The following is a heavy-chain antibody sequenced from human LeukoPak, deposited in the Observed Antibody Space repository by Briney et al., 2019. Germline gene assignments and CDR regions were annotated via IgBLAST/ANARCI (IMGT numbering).Heavy chain of an antibody. Sequence: KTSETLSLTCTVSGGSISSYYWSWIRQPPGKGLEWIGYIYYSGSTNYNPSLKSRVTISVKTSKNQFSLKLRSVTAADTAVYYCARFSPPDYYYYYYMDVWGKGTTVTVSS. CDR3: ARFSPPDYYYYYYMDV. CDR2: IYYSGST. J-gene: IGHJ6*03. V-gene: IGHV4-59*12. CDR1: GGSISSYY.